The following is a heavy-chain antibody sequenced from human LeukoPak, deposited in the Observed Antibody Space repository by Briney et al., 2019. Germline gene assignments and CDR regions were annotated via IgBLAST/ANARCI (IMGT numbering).Heavy chain of an antibody. CDR2: ISGSGGST. V-gene: IGHV3-23*01. CDR1: GFTFGDYA. CDR3: ANPGLRGAFDI. D-gene: IGHD4-17*01. J-gene: IGHJ3*02. Sequence: GGSLRLSCTASGFTFGDYAMIWFRQAPGKGLEWVSAISGSGGSTYYADSVKGRFTISRDNSKNTLYLQMNSLRAEDTAVYYCANPGLRGAFDIWGQGTMVTVSS.